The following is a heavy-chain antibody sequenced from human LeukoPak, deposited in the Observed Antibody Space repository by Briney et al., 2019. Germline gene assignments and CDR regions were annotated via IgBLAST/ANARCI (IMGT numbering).Heavy chain of an antibody. V-gene: IGHV3-64D*06. CDR3: VKDTSVSLREHYFDY. CDR1: GSTFSSYA. Sequence: GGSLRPSCSASGSTFSSYAMHWVRQAPGKGLEYVSAISSNGGSTYYADSVKGRFTISRDNSKNTLYLQMSSLRAEDTAVYYCVKDTSVSLREHYFDYWGQGTLVTVSS. J-gene: IGHJ4*02. D-gene: IGHD1-26*01. CDR2: ISSNGGST.